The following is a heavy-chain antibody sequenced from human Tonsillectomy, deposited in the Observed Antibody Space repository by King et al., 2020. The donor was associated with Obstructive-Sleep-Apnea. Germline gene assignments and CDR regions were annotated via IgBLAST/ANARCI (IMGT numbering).Heavy chain of an antibody. V-gene: IGHV2-5*02. CDR1: GFSLRTREVG. CDR3: PRCFDYGDSHFYYYAMDV. J-gene: IGHJ6*02. CDR2: IFWDDDK. Sequence: TLKESGPTLVKPTQTLTLTCTFSGFSLRTREVGVGWIRRPPGKALEWLALIFWDDDKRYSPSLMSRLTITTDTSKNQVVLRMTNMDPVDTGTYYCPRCFDYGDSHFYYYAMDVWGHGTTVTVSS. D-gene: IGHD4-17*01.